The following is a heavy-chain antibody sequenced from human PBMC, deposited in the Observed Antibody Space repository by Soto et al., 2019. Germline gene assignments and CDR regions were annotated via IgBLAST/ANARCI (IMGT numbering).Heavy chain of an antibody. Sequence: QVQLQESGPGLVKPSQTLSLTCTVSGGSISSGGYYWSWIRQHPGKGLEWIGYIYYSGSTYYNPSTQSRVTISVDPSTNQFSRKLSSVTAADTAVYYGARMGPGDSLFDYWGQGTLVTVSS. CDR1: GGSISSGGYY. CDR3: ARMGPGDSLFDY. D-gene: IGHD2-21*02. V-gene: IGHV4-31*03. CDR2: IYYSGST. J-gene: IGHJ4*02.